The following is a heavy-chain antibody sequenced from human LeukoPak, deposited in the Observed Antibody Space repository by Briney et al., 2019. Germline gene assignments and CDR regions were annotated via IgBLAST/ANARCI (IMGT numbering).Heavy chain of an antibody. CDR3: ARRSMTGTYYFDY. V-gene: IGHV3-23*01. CDR2: LSANGANT. Sequence: PGGSLRLSCAASEFTFNNYAMSWVRQAPGKGLEWVSSLSANGANTYSADSVKGRFITSRDNSKNTLYLQVNSLRPEDTAVYYCARRSMTGTYYFDYWGQGTLVTVSS. CDR1: EFTFNNYA. D-gene: IGHD1-1*01. J-gene: IGHJ4*02.